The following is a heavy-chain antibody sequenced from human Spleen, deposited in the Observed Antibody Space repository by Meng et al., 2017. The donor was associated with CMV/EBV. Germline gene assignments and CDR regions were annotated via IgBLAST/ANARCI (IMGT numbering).Heavy chain of an antibody. CDR1: GYILSGYY. V-gene: IGHV1-46*04. CDR2: INPSGGGT. D-gene: IGHD3-10*01. CDR3: ARDRGSGSYLSYYYSAMDV. J-gene: IGHJ6*02. Sequence: ASVKVSCKTSGYILSGYYIQWVRQAPGQGLEWMGIINPSGGGTNFPQNLQGRVTMTRDTSTSTVYMELSSLGSEDTAVYYCARDRGSGSYLSYYYSAMDVWGQGTTVTVSS.